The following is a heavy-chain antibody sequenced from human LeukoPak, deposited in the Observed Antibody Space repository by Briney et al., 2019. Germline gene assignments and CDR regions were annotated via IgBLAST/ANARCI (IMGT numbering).Heavy chain of an antibody. Sequence: PGGSLRPSCAASGFTFSSHAMSWVRQAPGKGLEWVSGTSGSGGSTYYVDSVKGRFTISRDNARNSLYLQMNSLRAEDTAVYFCARGGLSIMGYWGQGTLVTVSS. CDR1: GFTFSSHA. CDR3: ARGGLSIMGY. D-gene: IGHD2/OR15-2a*01. CDR2: TSGSGGST. V-gene: IGHV3-23*01. J-gene: IGHJ4*02.